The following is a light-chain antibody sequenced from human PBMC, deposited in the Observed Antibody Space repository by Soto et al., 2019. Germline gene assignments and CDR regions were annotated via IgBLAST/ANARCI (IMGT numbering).Light chain of an antibody. Sequence: EIVLTQSPGTLSLSPGERATLSCRASEFLSSNYLVWYQQKPGQAPRLLIYAASRRATGIPDRFSGSGSATEYSLAINALAPEDFAVYDCQQPVTFGQGTKVEIK. CDR3: QQPVT. CDR2: AAS. CDR1: EFLSSNY. V-gene: IGKV3-20*01. J-gene: IGKJ2*01.